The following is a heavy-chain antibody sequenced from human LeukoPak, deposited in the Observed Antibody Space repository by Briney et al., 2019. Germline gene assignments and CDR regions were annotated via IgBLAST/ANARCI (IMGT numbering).Heavy chain of an antibody. CDR3: IAVAGQGTWFDP. CDR1: GFTFSSYS. V-gene: IGHV3-21*01. J-gene: IGHJ5*02. Sequence: PGGSLRLSCAASGFTFSSYSMNWVCQAPGKGLDWVSSISSSSSYIYYADSVKGRFTISRDNAKNSLYLQMNGLRAEDTAVYYCIAVAGQGTWFDPWGQGTLVTVSS. CDR2: ISSSSSYI. D-gene: IGHD6-19*01.